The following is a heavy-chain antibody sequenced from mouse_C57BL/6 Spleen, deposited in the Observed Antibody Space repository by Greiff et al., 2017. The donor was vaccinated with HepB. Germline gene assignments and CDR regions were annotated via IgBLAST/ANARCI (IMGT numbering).Heavy chain of an antibody. CDR3: ARGDYGSSDWYFDV. D-gene: IGHD1-1*01. CDR1: GYTFTSYG. V-gene: IGHV1-81*01. J-gene: IGHJ1*03. Sequence: VKLQESGAELARPGASVKLSCKASGYTFTSYGISWVKQRTGQGLEWIGEIYPRSGNTYYNEKFKGKATLTADKSSSTAYMELRSLTSEDSAVYFCARGDYGSSDWYFDVWGTGTTVTVSS. CDR2: IYPRSGNT.